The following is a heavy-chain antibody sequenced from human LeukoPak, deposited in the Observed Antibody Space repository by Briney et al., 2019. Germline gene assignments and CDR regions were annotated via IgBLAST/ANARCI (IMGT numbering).Heavy chain of an antibody. CDR1: GYSFSSYD. CDR3: ARPGAAAGFAY. Sequence: GASVKVSCKASGYSFSSYDINWVRQAPGQGLEWMGLMKPNSGNTDSALKFQGRITMTTNTSIETAYMELSGLRSEDTAVYYCARPGAAAGFAYWGQGTLVTVSS. CDR2: MKPNSGNT. D-gene: IGHD6-13*01. V-gene: IGHV1-8*01. J-gene: IGHJ4*02.